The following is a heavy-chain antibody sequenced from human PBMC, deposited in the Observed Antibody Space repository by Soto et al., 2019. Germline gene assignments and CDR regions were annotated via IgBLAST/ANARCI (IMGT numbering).Heavy chain of an antibody. J-gene: IGHJ6*02. V-gene: IGHV4-30-4*08. Sequence: QVQLQQSGPGLVKPSQTLSLTCTVSGGSISYEYYHWTWIRQSPGKGLEWIGYVHYSGSIMYNPSSKSRVTMSVDTSKNQFSLHLSSVTAEHTAVYLRLREDDGGDREYYGLDVWGQGTTVTVPS. CDR1: GGSISYEYYH. CDR3: LREDDGGDREYYGLDV. D-gene: IGHD2-21*02. CDR2: VHYSGSI.